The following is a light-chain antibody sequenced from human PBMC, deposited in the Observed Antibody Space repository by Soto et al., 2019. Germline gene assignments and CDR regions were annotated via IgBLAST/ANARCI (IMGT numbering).Light chain of an antibody. CDR3: EQGYSSPRT. Sequence: DIQLTQSPSTLSASVGDSVTITCRTSHNIDTYLTWYQLKPGKAPKLLLPAGPGLQGDVPPNFSGTGSGTDFTLTSSVLQPGDSATYFCEQGYSSPRTFGQGTKVEIK. V-gene: IGKV1-39*01. CDR2: AGP. CDR1: HNIDTY. J-gene: IGKJ1*01.